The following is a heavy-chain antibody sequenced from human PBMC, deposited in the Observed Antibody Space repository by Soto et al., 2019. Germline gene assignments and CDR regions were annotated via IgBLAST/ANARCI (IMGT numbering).Heavy chain of an antibody. J-gene: IGHJ6*03. D-gene: IGHD6-6*01. CDR2: IYPGDSDT. CDR1: GYSFTSYW. CDR3: ARQGKEMAAREYYYYYMDV. Sequence: GESLKISCKGSGYSFTSYWIGWVRQMPGKGLEWMGIIYPGDSDTRYSPSFQGQVTISAGKSISTAYLQWSSLKAPDTAMYYCARQGKEMAAREYYYYYMDVWGKGTKVTVS. V-gene: IGHV5-51*01.